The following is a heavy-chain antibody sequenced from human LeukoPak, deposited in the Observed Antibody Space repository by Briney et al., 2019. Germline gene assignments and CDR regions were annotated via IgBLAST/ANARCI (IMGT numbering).Heavy chain of an antibody. CDR1: GGSISSYY. CDR3: ARAPYSSSWYRDNWFDP. J-gene: IGHJ5*02. V-gene: IGHV4-59*01. D-gene: IGHD6-13*01. Sequence: PSQTLSLTCTVSGGSISSYYWSWIRQPPEKGLEWIGYIYYSGSTNYNPSLKGRVTISVDTSKNQFSLKLSSVTAADTAVYYCARAPYSSSWYRDNWFDPWGQGTLVTVSS. CDR2: IYYSGST.